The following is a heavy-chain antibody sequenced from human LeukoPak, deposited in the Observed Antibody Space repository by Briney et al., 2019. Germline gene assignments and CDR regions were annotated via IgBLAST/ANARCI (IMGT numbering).Heavy chain of an antibody. CDR1: GFTFDDYG. V-gene: IGHV3-20*04. D-gene: IGHD3-16*01. J-gene: IGHJ6*03. CDR3: ARDLFAPNVGYYYYYMDV. CDR2: IDRNGDST. Sequence: GGSLRLSCAASGFTFDDYGMSWVRQAPGKGLEWVSGIDRNGDSTGYADSVEGRFTISRDNAKNSLYLQMDSLRAEDTALYYCARDLFAPNVGYYYYYMDVWGKGTTVTVSS.